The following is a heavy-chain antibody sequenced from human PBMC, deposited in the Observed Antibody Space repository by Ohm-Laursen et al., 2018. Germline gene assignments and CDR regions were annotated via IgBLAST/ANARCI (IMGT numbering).Heavy chain of an antibody. J-gene: IGHJ4*02. CDR1: GFTFSSYE. D-gene: IGHD2-2*01. Sequence: SLRLSCAASGFTFSSYEMNWVRQAPGKGLEWVSYISSGTIYYADSVRGRFTISRDNAKNSLYLQITSLRAEDAAVYYCARTRADVPFDYWGQGTLVTVSS. V-gene: IGHV3-48*03. CDR3: ARTRADVPFDY. CDR2: ISSGTI.